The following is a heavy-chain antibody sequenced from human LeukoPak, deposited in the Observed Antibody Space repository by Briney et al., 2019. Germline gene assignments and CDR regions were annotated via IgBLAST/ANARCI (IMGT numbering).Heavy chain of an antibody. D-gene: IGHD6-13*01. V-gene: IGHV3-74*01. CDR2: ISSDGRRT. CDR3: TTTRLADAFYFDY. CDR1: GFTFSSYW. J-gene: IGHJ4*02. Sequence: GGSLSLSCAASGFTFSSYWMHWVRQAPGQGLVWVSRISSDGRRTTYADAVKGRFTVSRDKAKKTMYLHRNSLRAEDTAVYYCTTTRLADAFYFDYWGQGTLVTVSS.